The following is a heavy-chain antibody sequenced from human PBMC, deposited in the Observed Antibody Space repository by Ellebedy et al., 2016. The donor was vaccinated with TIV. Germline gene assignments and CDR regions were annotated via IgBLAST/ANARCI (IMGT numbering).Heavy chain of an antibody. Sequence: PGGSLRLSCVASGLTTRNYVMNWVRQAPGRGLEWVSAIGGSGGRANYADSVRGRFTISRDNSKSTLFLYMNNLRAEDTAVYYCAKFPSVTTPGVDFWGQGTLVTVSS. CDR1: GLTTRNYV. J-gene: IGHJ4*02. V-gene: IGHV3-23*01. D-gene: IGHD4-17*01. CDR2: IGGSGGRA. CDR3: AKFPSVTTPGVDF.